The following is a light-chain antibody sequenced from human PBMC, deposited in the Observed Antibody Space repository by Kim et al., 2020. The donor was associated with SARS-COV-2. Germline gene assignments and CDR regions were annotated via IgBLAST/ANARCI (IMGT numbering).Light chain of an antibody. CDR1: SSDVGGYNY. CDR2: DVS. J-gene: IGLJ1*01. Sequence: QSITISCTGTSSDVGGYNYVSWYQQHPGKAPKLMISDVSNRPSGVSTRFSGSKSGNTASLTISGLQAEDEAEYYCISYTSSSTLYVFGTGTKVTVL. V-gene: IGLV2-14*03. CDR3: ISYTSSSTLYV.